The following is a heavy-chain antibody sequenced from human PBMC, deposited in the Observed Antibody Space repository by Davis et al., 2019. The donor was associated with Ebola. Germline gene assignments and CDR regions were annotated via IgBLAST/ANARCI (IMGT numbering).Heavy chain of an antibody. CDR3: ARDLGQQLDNWFDP. CDR1: GGTFSSYA. Sequence: ASVKVSCKASGGTFSSYAISWVRQAPGQGLEWMGWINPNSGGTNYAQKFQGWVTMTRDTSISTAYMELSRLRSDDTAVYYCARDLGQQLDNWFDPWGQGTLVTVSS. V-gene: IGHV1-2*04. D-gene: IGHD6-13*01. J-gene: IGHJ5*02. CDR2: INPNSGGT.